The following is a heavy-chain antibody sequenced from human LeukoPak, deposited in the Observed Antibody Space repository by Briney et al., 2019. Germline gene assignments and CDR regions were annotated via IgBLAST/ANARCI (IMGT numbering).Heavy chain of an antibody. CDR1: GYSFTSYW. CDR2: IYPGDSDT. D-gene: IGHD2-15*01. V-gene: IGHV5-51*01. Sequence: GESLKISCKGSGYSFTSYWIGWVRQMPGKGLEWMGIIYPGDSDTRYSPSSQGQVTISADKSISTAYLQWSSLKASDTAMYYCARGYCSGGSCQGLFDYWGQGTLVTVSS. CDR3: ARGYCSGGSCQGLFDY. J-gene: IGHJ4*02.